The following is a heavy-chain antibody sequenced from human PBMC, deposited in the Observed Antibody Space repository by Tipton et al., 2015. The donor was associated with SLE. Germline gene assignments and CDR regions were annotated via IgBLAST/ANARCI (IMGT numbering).Heavy chain of an antibody. CDR3: ARTKSWDDDAFDI. D-gene: IGHD1-26*01. Sequence: TLSLTCTVSGVSFSSYYWSWIRQSPGKRLEWIGYVFYTGSTKYNPSLDSRVTISVDTSKNQFSLKLGSVTAADTAIYYCARTKSWDDDAFDIWGQGTMVTVSS. CDR2: VFYTGST. J-gene: IGHJ3*02. CDR1: GVSFSSYY. V-gene: IGHV4-59*08.